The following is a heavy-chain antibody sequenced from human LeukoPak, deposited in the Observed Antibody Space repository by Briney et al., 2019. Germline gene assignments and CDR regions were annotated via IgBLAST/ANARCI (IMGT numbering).Heavy chain of an antibody. CDR3: ARGGRSSSPSLYGMDV. V-gene: IGHV4-30-2*01. CDR2: IYHSGST. Sequence: SQTLSLTCAVSGGSISSGGYSWSWIRQPPGKGLEWIGYIYHSGSTYYNPSLKSRVTISVDRSKNQFSLKLSSVTAADTAVYYCARGGRSSSPSLYGMDVWGQGTTVTVSS. J-gene: IGHJ6*02. D-gene: IGHD6-13*01. CDR1: GGSISSGGYS.